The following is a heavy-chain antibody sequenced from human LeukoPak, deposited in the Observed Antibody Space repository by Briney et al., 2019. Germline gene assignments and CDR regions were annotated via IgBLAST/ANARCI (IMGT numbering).Heavy chain of an antibody. J-gene: IGHJ4*02. CDR1: GFTFSSYG. CDR3: ARALIAAAGTGRDY. D-gene: IGHD6-13*01. V-gene: IGHV3-30*02. Sequence: GGSLRLSCAASGFTFSSYGMHWVRQAPGRGLEWVAFIRYDGSNKYYADSVKGRFTISRDNAKNSLYLQMNSLRAEDTAVYYCARALIAAAGTGRDYWGQGTLVTVSS. CDR2: IRYDGSNK.